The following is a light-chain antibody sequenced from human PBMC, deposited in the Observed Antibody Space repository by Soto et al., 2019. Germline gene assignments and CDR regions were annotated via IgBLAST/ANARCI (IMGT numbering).Light chain of an antibody. V-gene: IGKV3-20*01. J-gene: IGKJ2*01. Sequence: EIVLTQSPGTLSLSPGERATLSCRASQSVNSNYLAWYQQKPGQAPRLLIYGASSRATGVPNRFSGSGSGTDFTLSISSLELEDFAWYYCHHYGLSPRHAFGHGTKLEIK. CDR1: QSVNSNY. CDR3: HHYGLSPRHA. CDR2: GAS.